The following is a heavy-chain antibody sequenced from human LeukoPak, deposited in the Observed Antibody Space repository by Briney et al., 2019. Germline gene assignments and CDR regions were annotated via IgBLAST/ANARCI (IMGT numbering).Heavy chain of an antibody. CDR1: GFTFSSFA. D-gene: IGHD2-21*02. CDR3: TKALHCGGDCYSRDDY. J-gene: IGHJ4*02. Sequence: GGSLRLSCAASGFTFSSFAMNWVRQAPGKGLEWVSGISGSGVTTYHADSVKGRFTISRDNSKNTLYLQMNSLRAEDTAVYYCTKALHCGGDCYSRDDYWGQGTLVTVSS. V-gene: IGHV3-23*01. CDR2: ISGSGVTT.